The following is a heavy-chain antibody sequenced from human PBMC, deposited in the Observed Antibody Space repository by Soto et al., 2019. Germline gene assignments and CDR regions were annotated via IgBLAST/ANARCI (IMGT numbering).Heavy chain of an antibody. V-gene: IGHV4-31*03. CDR2: IYYSGST. D-gene: IGHD4-17*01. J-gene: IGHJ4*02. CDR3: ARSPEATVTAFDY. Sequence: QVQLQESGPGLVKPSQTLSLTCTVSGGSISSGGYYWSWIRQHPGKGLEWIGYIYYSGSTYYNPALKSRVTISVDTSKNQFSRKLSSVTAADTAVYYCARSPEATVTAFDYWGQGTLVTVSS. CDR1: GGSISSGGYY.